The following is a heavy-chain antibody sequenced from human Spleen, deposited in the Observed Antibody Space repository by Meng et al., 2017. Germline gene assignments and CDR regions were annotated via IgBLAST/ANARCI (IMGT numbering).Heavy chain of an antibody. CDR1: GYTFSSYG. Sequence: QVQLVQSGAEVKEPGVSVKVSCKASGYTFSSYGLSWVRQAPGQGLEWMAWLGAHDGDTSHAPKFQGRVTVSADRPTATAYMELRSLRSDDTAVYYCARGTPGRSYSDYWGQGTLVTVSS. V-gene: IGHV1-18*01. D-gene: IGHD3-10*01. CDR2: LGAHDGDT. J-gene: IGHJ4*02. CDR3: ARGTPGRSYSDY.